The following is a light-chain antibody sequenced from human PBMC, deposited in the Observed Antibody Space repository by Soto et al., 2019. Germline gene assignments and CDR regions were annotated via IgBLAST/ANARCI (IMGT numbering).Light chain of an antibody. CDR2: EVS. CDR1: KNDIGGYNY. CDR3: TSYAGSNNLV. Sequence: QSALTQPPSASGSPGQSVTISCTGTKNDIGGYNYVSWYQQHPGKAPKLIIYEVSKRPSGVPDRFSGSKSGNTASLTVSGLQAEDEADYYCTSYAGSNNLVFAGGTKLTVL. J-gene: IGLJ3*02. V-gene: IGLV2-8*01.